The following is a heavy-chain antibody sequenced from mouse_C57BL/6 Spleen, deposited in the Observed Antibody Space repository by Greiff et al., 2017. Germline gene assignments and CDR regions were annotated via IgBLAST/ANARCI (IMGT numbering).Heavy chain of an antibody. D-gene: IGHD1-1*01. Sequence: EVKLMESGPGLVKPSQSLSLTCSVTGYSITSGYYWNWIRQFPGNKLEWMGYISYDGSNNYNPSLKNRISITRDTSKNQFFLKLNSVTTEDTATYYCARGWITTVVAPWYFDVWGTGTTVTVSS. CDR3: ARGWITTVVAPWYFDV. CDR2: ISYDGSN. V-gene: IGHV3-6*01. J-gene: IGHJ1*03. CDR1: GYSITSGYY.